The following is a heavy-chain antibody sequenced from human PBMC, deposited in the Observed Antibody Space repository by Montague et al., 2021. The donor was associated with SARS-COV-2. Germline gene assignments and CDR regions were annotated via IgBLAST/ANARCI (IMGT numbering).Heavy chain of an antibody. V-gene: IGHV4-39*01. CDR3: ASPTYYYDSSGSDAFDI. Sequence: SETLSLTCTVSGGSISSSSYYWGWIRQPPGKGLEWIGSIYYSGSTYYNPSLKSRVTIFVDTSKNQFSLKLNSVTAADTAVYYCASPTYYYDSSGSDAFDIWGQGTMVTVSS. J-gene: IGHJ3*02. D-gene: IGHD3-22*01. CDR1: GGSISSSSYY. CDR2: IYYSGST.